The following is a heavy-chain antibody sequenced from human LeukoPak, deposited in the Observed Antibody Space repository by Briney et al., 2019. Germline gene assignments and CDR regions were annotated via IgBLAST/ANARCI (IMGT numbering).Heavy chain of an antibody. Sequence: PGRSLRLSCAASGFTFSSYGMHWVRRAPGKGLEGVAVIWYDGSNKYYADSVKGRFTISRDNSKNTLYLQMNSLRAEDTAVYYCARDRLVRGVYYYYGMDVWGQGTTVTVSS. V-gene: IGHV3-33*01. CDR3: ARDRLVRGVYYYYGMDV. CDR1: GFTFSSYG. D-gene: IGHD3-10*01. CDR2: IWYDGSNK. J-gene: IGHJ6*02.